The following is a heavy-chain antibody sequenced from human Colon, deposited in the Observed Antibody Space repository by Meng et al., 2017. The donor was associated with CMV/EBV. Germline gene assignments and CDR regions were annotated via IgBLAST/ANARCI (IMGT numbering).Heavy chain of an antibody. D-gene: IGHD3-10*01. CDR3: ARDSNLSGLAY. Sequence: VRRRGSGPGLVKPSETLSLTCTVSGASITSYYWSWIRQPAGKGLEWIGRVYISGNTNYNPSLKSRVTMSIDTSKNQLSLNIRSVTAADTAVYYCARDSNLSGLAYWGQGTLVTVSS. V-gene: IGHV4-4*07. CDR2: VYISGNT. CDR1: GASITSYY. J-gene: IGHJ4*02.